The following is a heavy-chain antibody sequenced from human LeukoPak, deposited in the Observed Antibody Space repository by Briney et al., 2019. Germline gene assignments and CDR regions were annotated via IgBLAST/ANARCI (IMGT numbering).Heavy chain of an antibody. V-gene: IGHV4-4*02. J-gene: IGHJ5*02. Sequence: SETLSLTCVVSGGSISSSNWWSWVRQPPGKGLEWIREIYHSGGTSYNPSLKSRVTISVDKSKNQFSLKLSSVTAADTAVYYCARGGVGYYDSSSYSYNWLDPWGQGTLVTVSS. CDR3: ARGGVGYYDSSSYSYNWLDP. CDR2: IYHSGGT. CDR1: GGSISSSNW. D-gene: IGHD3-22*01.